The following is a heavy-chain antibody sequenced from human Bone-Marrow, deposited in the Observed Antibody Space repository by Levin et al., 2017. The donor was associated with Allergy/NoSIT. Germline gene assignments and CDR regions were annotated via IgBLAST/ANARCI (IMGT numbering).Heavy chain of an antibody. Sequence: SETLSLTCAVSGGSISSSNWWSWVRQPPGKGLEWIGEIYHSGSTNYNPSLKSRVTISVDKSKNQFSLKLSSVTAADTAVYYCARAVTYYDILTGYYYYYYYGMDVWGQGTTVTVSS. CDR1: GGSISSSNW. D-gene: IGHD3-9*01. V-gene: IGHV4-4*02. J-gene: IGHJ6*02. CDR2: IYHSGST. CDR3: ARAVTYYDILTGYYYYYYYGMDV.